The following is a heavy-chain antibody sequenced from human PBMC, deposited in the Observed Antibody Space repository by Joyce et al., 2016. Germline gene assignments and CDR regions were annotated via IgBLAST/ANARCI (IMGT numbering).Heavy chain of an antibody. J-gene: IGHJ4*02. V-gene: IGHV3-48*01. CDR2: ISDRDIPT. CDR3: ALLYSPTECIFDF. Sequence: VHVVESGGGLVQPGGSLRLYCSASGFSFSTYSMKWIRQAPGKGLEWISFISDRDIPTSYADSVKSRFTISSVNAMASVYLQMNTLRSEDTTVSFFALLYSPTECIFDFWGQGSLITVSS. CDR1: GFSFSTYS. D-gene: IGHD2/OR15-2a*01.